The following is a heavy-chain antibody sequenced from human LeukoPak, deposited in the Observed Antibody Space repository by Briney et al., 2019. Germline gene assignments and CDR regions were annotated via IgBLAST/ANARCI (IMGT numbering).Heavy chain of an antibody. D-gene: IGHD5-24*01. CDR2: ISSSSSTI. Sequence: PGGSLRLSCAASGFTFSSYSMNWVRQAPGKGLEGVSYISSSSSTIYYADSVKGRFTISRDNAKNSLYLQMNSLRAEDTAVYYCARDVMATITDYYYYMDVWGKGTTVIVSS. CDR1: GFTFSSYS. CDR3: ARDVMATITDYYYYMDV. V-gene: IGHV3-48*04. J-gene: IGHJ6*03.